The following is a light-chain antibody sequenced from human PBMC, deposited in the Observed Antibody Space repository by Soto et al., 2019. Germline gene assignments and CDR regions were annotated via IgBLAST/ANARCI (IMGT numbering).Light chain of an antibody. CDR2: DAS. Sequence: DIQMTPSPSTLSASIGDRVTITCRASESIRTWLAWYQHKPGKAPKFLIYDASSLESGVPSRFSGSGSGTEFTPTISNLQPDDFATYFCQQYNNYPRTFGQGTKVDIK. CDR3: QQYNNYPRT. J-gene: IGKJ1*01. CDR1: ESIRTW. V-gene: IGKV1-5*01.